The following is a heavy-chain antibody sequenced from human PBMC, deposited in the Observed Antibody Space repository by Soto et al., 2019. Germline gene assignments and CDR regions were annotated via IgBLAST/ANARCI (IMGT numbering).Heavy chain of an antibody. CDR2: IYHSGST. CDR3: AREVDSYGYFYGMDV. D-gene: IGHD5-18*01. J-gene: IGHJ6*02. V-gene: IGHV4-4*02. Sequence: PTGKGLEWIGEIYHSGSTNYNPSLKSRVTISVDKSKNQFSLKLSSVTAADTAVYYCAREVDSYGYFYGMDVWGQGTTVTVSS.